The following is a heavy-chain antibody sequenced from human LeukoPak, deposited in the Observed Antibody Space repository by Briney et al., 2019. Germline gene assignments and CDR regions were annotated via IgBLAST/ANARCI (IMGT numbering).Heavy chain of an antibody. CDR2: IIPIFGTA. Sequence: SVKVSCKASGGTFSSYAVSWVRQAPGQGLEWMGGIIPIFGTANYAQKFQGRVTITADESTSTAYMELSSLRSEDTAVYYCAREKFTMVRGVITYNWFDPWGQGTLVTVSS. J-gene: IGHJ5*02. CDR1: GGTFSSYA. D-gene: IGHD3-10*01. CDR3: AREKFTMVRGVITYNWFDP. V-gene: IGHV1-69*13.